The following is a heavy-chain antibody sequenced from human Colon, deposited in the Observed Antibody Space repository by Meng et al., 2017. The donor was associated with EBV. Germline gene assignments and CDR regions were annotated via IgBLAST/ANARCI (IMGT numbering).Heavy chain of an antibody. CDR1: GYTFTSYA. Sequence: HVKLCHTGSELKKTGAAVKVSCKASGYTFTSYAMNWVRQAPGQGLEWMGWINTNTGNPTYAQGFTGRFVFSLDTSVSTAYLQISSLKAEDTAVYYCARDKIAVAGITGDYWGQGTLVTVSS. V-gene: IGHV7-4-1*02. D-gene: IGHD6-19*01. CDR2: INTNTGNP. CDR3: ARDKIAVAGITGDY. J-gene: IGHJ4*02.